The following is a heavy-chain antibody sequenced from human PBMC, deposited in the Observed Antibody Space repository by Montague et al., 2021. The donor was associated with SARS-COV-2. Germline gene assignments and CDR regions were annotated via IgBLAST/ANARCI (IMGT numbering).Heavy chain of an antibody. J-gene: IGHJ3*02. CDR2: LQYGENT. CDR1: GVAIIRCR. CDR3: ARGSGWMGNAFDI. Sequence: SESLSLTCNVSGVAIIRCRWDGNRSVLQSGLEFVCCLQYGENTNYNPSLKSRVTISLDTSKNQFSLKLSSVTAADTAVYYCARGSGWMGNAFDIWGQGTMGTVSS. V-gene: IGHV4-59*01. D-gene: IGHD6-19*01.